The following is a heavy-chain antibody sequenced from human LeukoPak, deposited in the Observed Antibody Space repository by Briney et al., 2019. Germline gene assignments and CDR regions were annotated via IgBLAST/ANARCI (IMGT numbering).Heavy chain of an antibody. CDR1: GYTFTSYY. D-gene: IGHD5-24*01. V-gene: IGHV1-46*01. Sequence: GASVKVSCKASGYTFTSYYMHWLRQAPGQGLEWMGIINPSGGSTSYAQKFQGRVTMTRDTSTSTVYMELSSLRSEDTAVYYCARGPSIWLHQRCFDYWGQGTLVTVSS. J-gene: IGHJ4*02. CDR3: ARGPSIWLHQRCFDY. CDR2: INPSGGST.